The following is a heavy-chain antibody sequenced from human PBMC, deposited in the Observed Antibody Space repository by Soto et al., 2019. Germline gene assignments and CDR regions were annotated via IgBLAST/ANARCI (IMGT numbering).Heavy chain of an antibody. CDR1: GVSISSGGYY. CDR3: ARGRPDDYGDPDYFDY. J-gene: IGHJ4*02. CDR2: IYYSGST. D-gene: IGHD4-17*01. Sequence: QVQLQESGPGLVKPSQTLSLTCHVSGVSISSGGYYWSWIRQHPAKGLEWIGHIYYSGSTSYNPSLKSRVTISVDTSKNQFSLKLSSVTAADTAVYYCARGRPDDYGDPDYFDYWGQGALVTVSS. V-gene: IGHV4-31*03.